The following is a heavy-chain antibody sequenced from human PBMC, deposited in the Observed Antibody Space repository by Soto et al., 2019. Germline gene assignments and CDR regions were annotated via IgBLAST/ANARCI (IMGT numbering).Heavy chain of an antibody. Sequence: PGGSLRLSCAASGFTFSSYGMHWVRQAPGKGLEWVAVISYDGSNKYYADSVKGRFTISRDNSKNTLYLQMNSLRAEDTALYYCAKDLLVVITKVIYYYGMDVWGQGTTVTVSS. CDR3: AKDLLVVITKVIYYYGMDV. CDR2: ISYDGSNK. D-gene: IGHD3-22*01. CDR1: GFTFSSYG. J-gene: IGHJ6*01. V-gene: IGHV3-30*18.